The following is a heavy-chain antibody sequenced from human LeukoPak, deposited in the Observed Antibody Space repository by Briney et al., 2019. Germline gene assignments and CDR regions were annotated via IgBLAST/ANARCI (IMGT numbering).Heavy chain of an antibody. CDR3: ARDSSSGVDY. CDR2: IYYSGST. J-gene: IGHJ4*02. D-gene: IGHD6-6*01. CDR1: GGSISSGSYY. V-gene: IGHV4-31*03. Sequence: SETLSLTCTVSGGSISSGSYYWSWIRQHPGKGLEWIGYIYYSGSTYYNPSLKSRVTISVNTAKNQFSLKLSSVTAADTAVYYCARDSSSGVDYWGQGTLVTVSS.